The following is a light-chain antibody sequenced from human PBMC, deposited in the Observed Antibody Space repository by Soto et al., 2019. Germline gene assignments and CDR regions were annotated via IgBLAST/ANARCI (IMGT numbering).Light chain of an antibody. V-gene: IGKV3-20*01. CDR1: QSVDSTY. J-gene: IGKJ2*01. CDR3: QQYDTSPPLYT. CDR2: AAS. Sequence: EIVLTQSPGTLSLSPGERATLSCRASQSVDSTYLAWYQQKPGQAPRLLIYAASSRAAGITDSFSGSGSGTDFTLTISRLEPEDFAVYYCQQYDTSPPLYTFGQGTKLEIK.